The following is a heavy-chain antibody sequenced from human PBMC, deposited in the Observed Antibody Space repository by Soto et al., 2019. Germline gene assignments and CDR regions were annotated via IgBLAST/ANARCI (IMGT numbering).Heavy chain of an antibody. V-gene: IGHV3-7*01. Sequence: GGSLRLSCAASGFTFSSYWMSWVRQAPGKGLEWVANIKQDGSEKYYVDSVKGRFTISRDNAKNSLYLQMNSLRAEDTAVYYCAREGYDFWSGYSAALDYWGQGTLVTVSS. CDR3: AREGYDFWSGYSAALDY. CDR2: IKQDGSEK. J-gene: IGHJ4*02. D-gene: IGHD3-3*01. CDR1: GFTFSSYW.